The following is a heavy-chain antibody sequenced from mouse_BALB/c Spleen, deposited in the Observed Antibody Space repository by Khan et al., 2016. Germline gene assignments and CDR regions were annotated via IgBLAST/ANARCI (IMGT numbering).Heavy chain of an antibody. J-gene: IGHJ3*01. Sequence: EVQLQESGPSLVKPSQTLSLTCSVTGDPITSGYWNWIRKFPGNKLEYMGYINYSGSTHYNPSLKSRISITRDTSKNQYYLQLNSVTTEDIATYYCARSKRNDVWFAYWGQGTLVTVSA. CDR2: INYSGST. D-gene: IGHD2-14*01. CDR3: ARSKRNDVWFAY. CDR1: GDPITSGY. V-gene: IGHV3-8*02.